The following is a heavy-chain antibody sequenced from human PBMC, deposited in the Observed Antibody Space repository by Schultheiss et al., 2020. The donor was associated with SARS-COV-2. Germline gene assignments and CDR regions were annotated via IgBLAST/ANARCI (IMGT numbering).Heavy chain of an antibody. CDR2: MNPNSGNT. D-gene: IGHD6-6*01. CDR1: GYTFTSYG. CDR3: ARATTTYWKEYSSSSDY. V-gene: IGHV1-8*02. J-gene: IGHJ4*02. Sequence: ASVKVSCKASGYTFTSYGISWVRQATGQGLEWMGWMNPNSGNTGYAQKFQGRVTMTRNTSISTAYMELSSLRSEDTAVYYCARATTTYWKEYSSSSDYWGQGTLVTVSS.